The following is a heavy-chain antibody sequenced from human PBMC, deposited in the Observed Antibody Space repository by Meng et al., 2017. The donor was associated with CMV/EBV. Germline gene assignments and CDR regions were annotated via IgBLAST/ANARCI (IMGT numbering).Heavy chain of an antibody. CDR1: GGSFSGYY. CDR2: INHSGRT. CDR3: KGDAARPDYYYGMDV. J-gene: IGHJ6*02. V-gene: IGHV4-34*01. D-gene: IGHD6-6*01. Sequence: SETLSLTCAVYGGSFSGYYWSWIRQPPGKGLEWIGEINHSGRTNYNPSLKSRVTISVDTSKNQFSLKLSSVTAADTAVYYCKGDAARPDYYYGMDVWGQGTTVTVSS.